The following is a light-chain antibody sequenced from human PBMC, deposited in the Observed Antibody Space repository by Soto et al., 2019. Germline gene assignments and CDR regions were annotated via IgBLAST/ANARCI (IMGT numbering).Light chain of an antibody. J-gene: IGKJ5*01. CDR3: QQYNSYSRIT. Sequence: DIQMTQSQSSLSASVGARVTITCRASQNLNTWLAWYQQTPGTAPKLLIYKASVLASGVPSRFSGSGSGTEFTLTITSLQPDDFATYYCQQYNSYSRITFGQGTRLE. CDR2: KAS. CDR1: QNLNTW. V-gene: IGKV1-5*03.